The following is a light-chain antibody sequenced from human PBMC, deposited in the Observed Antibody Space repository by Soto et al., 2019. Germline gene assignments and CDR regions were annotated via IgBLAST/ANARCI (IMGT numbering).Light chain of an antibody. V-gene: IGLV2-14*01. CDR1: RSDIGSHNF. Sequence: QSALTQPASVSGSPGQSITISCTGTRSDIGSHNFVSWHQQHPGKAPKFIIYGVSNRPSGVSNRFSGSKSGNTASLTISGLQADDEADYYCSSYTSTYIWVFGGGTQLTVL. CDR3: SSYTSTYIWV. CDR2: GVS. J-gene: IGLJ3*02.